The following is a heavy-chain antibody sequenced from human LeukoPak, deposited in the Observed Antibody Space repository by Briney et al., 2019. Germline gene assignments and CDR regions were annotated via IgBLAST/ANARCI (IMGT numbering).Heavy chain of an antibody. D-gene: IGHD3-22*01. Sequence: PGGSLRLSCSASGLTFSLYSMHWVRQAPGKGLEYVSGISTNGGSTYYADSVKGRFTISRDNSKKRLYLQMNSLRAEDTAVYYCTAGSSGVFDYWGQGTLVTVSS. J-gene: IGHJ4*02. CDR1: GLTFSLYS. CDR3: TAGSSGVFDY. CDR2: ISTNGGST. V-gene: IGHV3-64*04.